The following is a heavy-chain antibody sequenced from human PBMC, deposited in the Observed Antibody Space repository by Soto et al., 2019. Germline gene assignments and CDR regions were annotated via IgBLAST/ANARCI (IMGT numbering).Heavy chain of an antibody. D-gene: IGHD3-10*01. CDR3: ARRGITMVRGVGYYYYGMDV. V-gene: IGHV4-34*01. CDR1: GGSFSGYY. J-gene: IGHJ6*02. Sequence: SETLSLTCAVYGGSFSGYYWSWIRQPPGKGLEWIGEINHSGSTNYNPPLKSRVTISVDTSKNQFSLKLSSVTAADTAVYYCARRGITMVRGVGYYYYGMDVWGQGTTVTVSS. CDR2: INHSGST.